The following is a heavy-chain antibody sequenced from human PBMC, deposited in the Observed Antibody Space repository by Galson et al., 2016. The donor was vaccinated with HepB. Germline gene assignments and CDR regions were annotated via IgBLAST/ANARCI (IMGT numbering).Heavy chain of an antibody. CDR2: IYFSGDT. V-gene: IGHV4-39*01. CDR1: GGSISSSLYY. Sequence: ETLSLTCTVSGGSISSSLYYWGWIRQPPGKGLEWIGSIYFSGDTYSNPSLKSRVTISVDTSKNQFSMKLRSVTAADTAVYYCATDRGSDAFDIWGQGTMVTVSS. D-gene: IGHD3-22*01. J-gene: IGHJ3*02. CDR3: ATDRGSDAFDI.